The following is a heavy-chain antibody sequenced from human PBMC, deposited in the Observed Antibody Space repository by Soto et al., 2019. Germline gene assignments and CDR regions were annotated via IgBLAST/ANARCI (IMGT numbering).Heavy chain of an antibody. CDR3: ARRGGISFDY. CDR2: ISSGSSTI. V-gene: IGHV3-48*01. Sequence: EVQLVESGGGLVQPGGSLRLSCAASGFTFSSYSMNWVRQAPGKGLEWVSYISSGSSTIYYADSVKGRFTISRDNAKNPMDLQMNILRAEDTAVDYWARRGGISFDYWGQGTLVTVSS. J-gene: IGHJ4*02. CDR1: GFTFSSYS.